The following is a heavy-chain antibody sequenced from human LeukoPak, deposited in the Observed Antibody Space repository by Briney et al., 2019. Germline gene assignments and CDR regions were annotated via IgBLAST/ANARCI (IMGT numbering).Heavy chain of an antibody. CDR2: TNADGSNT. V-gene: IGHV3-74*01. J-gene: IGHJ4*02. Sequence: GGSLRLSCAASGFTFSSYEVNWVRQAPGKGLMWVSATNADGSNTDYADSVMGRFTISRDNAKNTLYLQMNSLRAEDTAVYYCARGTTVALFDFWGQGTLVTVSS. CDR3: ARGTTVALFDF. D-gene: IGHD4-23*01. CDR1: GFTFSSYE.